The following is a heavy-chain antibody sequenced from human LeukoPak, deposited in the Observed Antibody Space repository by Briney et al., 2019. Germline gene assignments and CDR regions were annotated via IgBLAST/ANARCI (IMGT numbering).Heavy chain of an antibody. CDR3: ARAPWGLRRTFFDY. V-gene: IGHV4-4*07. Sequence: SETLSLTCTVSGASISSYYWSWIRQPAGKGLEWIVRIYISGSTNYNPSLKSRVTISVDTSKNQFSLKLSSVTAADTAVYYCARAPWGLRRTFFDYWGRGTLVTVSS. CDR2: IYISGST. CDR1: GASISSYY. D-gene: IGHD1-26*01. J-gene: IGHJ4*02.